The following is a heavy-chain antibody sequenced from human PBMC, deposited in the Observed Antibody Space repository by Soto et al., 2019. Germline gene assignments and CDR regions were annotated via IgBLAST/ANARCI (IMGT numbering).Heavy chain of an antibody. J-gene: IGHJ6*03. V-gene: IGHV3-15*01. Sequence: GGSLRLSCAASGFTFSNAWMSWVRQAPGKGLEWVGRIKSKTDGGTTDYAAPVKGRFTISRDDSKNTLYLQMNSLKTEDTAVYYCTTVLHPRYCSGGSCYPRGYYYYYMDVWGKGTTVTVSS. D-gene: IGHD2-15*01. CDR3: TTVLHPRYCSGGSCYPRGYYYYYMDV. CDR1: GFTFSNAW. CDR2: IKSKTDGGTT.